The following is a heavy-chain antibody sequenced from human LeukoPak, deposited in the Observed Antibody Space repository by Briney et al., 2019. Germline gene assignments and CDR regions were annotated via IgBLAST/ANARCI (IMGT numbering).Heavy chain of an antibody. D-gene: IGHD3-10*01. CDR1: GGTFSSYA. Sequence: SVKVSCKASGGTFSSYAISWVRQAPGQGLEWMGRIIPILGIANYAQKFQGRVTITADKSTSTAYMELSSLRSEDTAVYAAARERITMVRGGIVPYYYYGMDVWGQGTTVTVSS. CDR3: ARERITMVRGGIVPYYYYGMDV. J-gene: IGHJ6*02. CDR2: IIPILGIA. V-gene: IGHV1-69*04.